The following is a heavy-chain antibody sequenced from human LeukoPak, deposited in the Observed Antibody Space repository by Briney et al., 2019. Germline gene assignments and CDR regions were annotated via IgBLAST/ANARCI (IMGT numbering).Heavy chain of an antibody. CDR3: AKGRAAQAALDPLDV. J-gene: IGHJ3*01. D-gene: IGHD6-13*01. V-gene: IGHV3-30*02. Sequence: GGSLRLSCAASVFTFSNYGMHCGRQAPGEGRGWGAFIRYDGHNETYADSVKGRFAISRDDSKNTLYVQMNSLRPEDTAMYYCAKGRAAQAALDPLDVSGQGTLVTVSS. CDR2: IRYDGHNE. CDR1: VFTFSNYG.